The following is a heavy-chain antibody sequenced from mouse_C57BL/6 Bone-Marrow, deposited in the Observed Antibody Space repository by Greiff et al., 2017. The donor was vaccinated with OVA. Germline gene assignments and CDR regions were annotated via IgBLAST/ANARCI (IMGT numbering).Heavy chain of an antibody. D-gene: IGHD2-4*01. CDR1: GYTFTSYW. J-gene: IGHJ4*01. CDR3: ARSGIYYEYGLYAMDY. CDR2: IYPSDSET. Sequence: QVQLQQPGAELVRPGSSVKLSCKASGYTFTSYWMDWVKQRPGQGLEWIGNIYPSDSETHYNQKFKDKATLTVDKSSSTAYMQLSSLTSEDSAGYYCARSGIYYEYGLYAMDYWGQGTSVTVSS. V-gene: IGHV1-61*01.